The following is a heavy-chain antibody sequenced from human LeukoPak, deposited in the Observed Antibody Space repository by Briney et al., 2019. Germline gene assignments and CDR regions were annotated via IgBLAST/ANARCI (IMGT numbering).Heavy chain of an antibody. J-gene: IGHJ4*02. D-gene: IGHD5-18*01. Sequence: GRSLRLSCAASGFTFSNYGMHWGRQAPGKGLEWVAVISFDGSNKYYADSVKGRFTISRDNSKNTLYLQMSSLRAEDTAVYYCVKDLSGGNRYSYAFDYWGQGTLVTVSS. V-gene: IGHV3-30*18. CDR1: GFTFSNYG. CDR3: VKDLSGGNRYSYAFDY. CDR2: ISFDGSNK.